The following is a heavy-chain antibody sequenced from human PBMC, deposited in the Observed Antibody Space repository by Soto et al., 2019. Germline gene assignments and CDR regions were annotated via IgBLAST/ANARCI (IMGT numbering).Heavy chain of an antibody. D-gene: IGHD6-13*01. V-gene: IGHV3-33*01. Sequence: PGASLRLSCAASGFTFSSYGMHWVRQAPGKGLEWVAAIWYDGSNKYYADSVKGRFTISRDNSKNTLYLQMNSLRAEDTAVYYCARGLTQLVRYYYYGMDVWGQGTTVTVS. CDR3: ARGLTQLVRYYYYGMDV. J-gene: IGHJ6*02. CDR1: GFTFSSYG. CDR2: IWYDGSNK.